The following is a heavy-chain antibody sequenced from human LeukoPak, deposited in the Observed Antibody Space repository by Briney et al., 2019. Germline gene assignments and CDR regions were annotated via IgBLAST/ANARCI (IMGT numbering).Heavy chain of an antibody. V-gene: IGHV3-11*06. J-gene: IGHJ1*01. CDR3: ARGHYVLWY. CDR2: ISSSSSYT. D-gene: IGHD2-8*01. CDR1: GLTFSDYN. Sequence: GGSLRLSCAASGLTFSDYNMSWIRQAPGKGLEWVSYISSSSSYTDYADSVKGRFTISRDDAKNSLYLQRNSLRAEDTAVYYWARGHYVLWYWGQGTLVTVSS.